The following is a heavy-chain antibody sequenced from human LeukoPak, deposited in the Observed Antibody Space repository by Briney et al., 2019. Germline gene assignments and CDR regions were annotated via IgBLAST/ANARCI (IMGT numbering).Heavy chain of an antibody. D-gene: IGHD6-13*01. CDR1: GYTLTSHG. CDR2: ISAYNGNT. J-gene: IGHJ4*02. V-gene: IGHV1-18*01. Sequence: ASVKVSCKASGYTLTSHGISWVRQAPGQGLGWMGWISAYNGNTNYAQKLQGRVTMTTDTSTSTAYMELRSLRSDDTAVYYCARYEAYSSSWPYFDYWGQGTLVTVSS. CDR3: ARYEAYSSSWPYFDY.